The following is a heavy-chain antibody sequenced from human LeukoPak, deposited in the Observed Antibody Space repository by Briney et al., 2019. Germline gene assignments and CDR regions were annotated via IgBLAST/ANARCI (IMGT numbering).Heavy chain of an antibody. CDR1: GFTFSTYA. Sequence: GGSLRLSCASSGFTFSTYAMSWVRRAPGKGPEWVSAISGGGGNTYYADSVKGRFTISRDDSKNTLFLQMNSLRAGDTAIYYCAKSPYVGDHGGPSAWGQGTLVIVSS. CDR3: AKSPYVGDHGGPSA. J-gene: IGHJ5*02. D-gene: IGHD4-23*01. V-gene: IGHV3-23*01. CDR2: ISGGGGNT.